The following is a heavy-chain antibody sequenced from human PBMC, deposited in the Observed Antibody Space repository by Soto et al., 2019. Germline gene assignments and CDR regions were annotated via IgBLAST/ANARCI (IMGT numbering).Heavy chain of an antibody. D-gene: IGHD3-10*01. CDR1: GFTFTSYD. CDR2: ISPAGDT. Sequence: EVQLVESGGGLVQPGGSLRLSCAASGFTFTSYDMHWVRQATGKGLEWVSAISPAGDTYYPGSVKGRFTTSRENAKKSVYLQMDSLRVDDTAVYYCAGDRLDGANSGDLNFDIWGQGTMVTVSS. V-gene: IGHV3-13*01. J-gene: IGHJ3*02. CDR3: AGDRLDGANSGDLNFDI.